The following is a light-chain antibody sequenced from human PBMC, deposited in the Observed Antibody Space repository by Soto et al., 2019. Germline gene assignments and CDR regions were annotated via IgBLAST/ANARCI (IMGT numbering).Light chain of an antibody. CDR1: QSVSSY. Sequence: EIVLTQSPGTLSLSPGERATLCCRASQSVSSYLAWYQQKPGQAPRLLIYDASNRATGIPARFSGSGSGTDFTLTISSLEPEDFAVYYCQQRSNWPPFTFGPGTKVDIK. CDR3: QQRSNWPPFT. J-gene: IGKJ3*01. CDR2: DAS. V-gene: IGKV3-11*01.